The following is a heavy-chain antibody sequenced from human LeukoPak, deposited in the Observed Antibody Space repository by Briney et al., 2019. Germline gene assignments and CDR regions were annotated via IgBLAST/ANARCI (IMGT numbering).Heavy chain of an antibody. CDR1: GASITSSTYY. CDR3: ARPFNQWLAFDY. J-gene: IGHJ4*02. D-gene: IGHD6-19*01. Sequence: SETLSLTCTVSGASITSSTYYWGWLRQPPGKGLEWIGSIYYSGNTYYNPSLKSRVTISVDTSKNQFSLKLSSVTAADTAVYYCARPFNQWLAFDYWGQGTLVTVSS. V-gene: IGHV4-39*01. CDR2: IYYSGNT.